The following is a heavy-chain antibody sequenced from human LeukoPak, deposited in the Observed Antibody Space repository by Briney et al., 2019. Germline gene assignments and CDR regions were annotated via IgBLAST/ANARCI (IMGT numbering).Heavy chain of an antibody. Sequence: SETLSLTCTVSGGSISSGSYYWSWIRQPAGKGLEWIGRIYTSGSTNYNPSLKSRVTISVDTSKNQFSLKLSSVTAAYTAVYYCARVRRDGYNARFDYWGQGTLVTVSS. CDR2: IYTSGST. J-gene: IGHJ4*02. CDR3: ARVRRDGYNARFDY. V-gene: IGHV4-61*02. CDR1: GGSISSGSYY. D-gene: IGHD5-24*01.